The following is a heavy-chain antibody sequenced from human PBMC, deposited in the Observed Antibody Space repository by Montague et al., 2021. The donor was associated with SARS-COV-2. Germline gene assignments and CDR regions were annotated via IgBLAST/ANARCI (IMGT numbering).Heavy chain of an antibody. CDR3: ARSMIRGGLNWFDP. V-gene: IGHV4-34*01. CDR2: IYQSGTT. J-gene: IGHJ5*02. D-gene: IGHD3-10*01. Sequence: SETLSLTCAVYGGSFSDYHWTWIRQSPGGGLEWIGYIYQSGTTRYNPSLKSRVTMSVDKSKNQFSLQLTSVIAADTAIYFCARSMIRGGLNWFDPWGQGTLVTVSS. CDR1: GGSFSDYH.